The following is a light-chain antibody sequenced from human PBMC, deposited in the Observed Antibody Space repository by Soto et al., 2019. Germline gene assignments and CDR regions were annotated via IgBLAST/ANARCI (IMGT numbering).Light chain of an antibody. Sequence: QPVLTQSPSASASLGASVKLTCTLSSGHSSYAIAWHQQQPEKGPRYLMKFNSDGSHSKGDGIPDRFSGSSSGAERYLTISSLQSEDEADYYCQTWGTGIVVFGGGT. CDR2: FNSDGSH. J-gene: IGLJ2*01. CDR1: SGHSSYA. V-gene: IGLV4-69*01. CDR3: QTWGTGIVV.